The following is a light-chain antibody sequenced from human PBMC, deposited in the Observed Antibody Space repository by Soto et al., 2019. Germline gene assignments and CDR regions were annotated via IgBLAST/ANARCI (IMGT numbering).Light chain of an antibody. Sequence: DIVLTQSPGPLSLSPGERATLSCTSSQTLRSGALAWYQQKPGQAPRLLIYGASIRATGIPDRFSGSGSGTDFTLTISRLEPEDFAVYYCQQDGSSPLTFGGGTKVDIK. CDR1: QTLRSGA. J-gene: IGKJ4*01. CDR3: QQDGSSPLT. V-gene: IGKV3-20*01. CDR2: GAS.